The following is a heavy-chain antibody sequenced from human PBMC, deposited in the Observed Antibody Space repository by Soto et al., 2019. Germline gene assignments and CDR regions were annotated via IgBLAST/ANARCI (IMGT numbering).Heavy chain of an antibody. CDR2: ISGSGGST. Sequence: EVPLLESGGGLVQPGGSLRLSCAASGFTFSSYAMSWVRQAPGKGLEWVSAISGSGGSTYYADSVKGRFTISRDNSKNTLYLQMNSLRAEDTALYYCAKDWRYYYDSSGSYWGQGTLVTVSS. V-gene: IGHV3-23*01. D-gene: IGHD3-22*01. J-gene: IGHJ4*02. CDR3: AKDWRYYYDSSGSY. CDR1: GFTFSSYA.